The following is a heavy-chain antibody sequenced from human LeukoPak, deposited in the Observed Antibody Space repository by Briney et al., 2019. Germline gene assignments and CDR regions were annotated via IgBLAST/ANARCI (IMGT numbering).Heavy chain of an antibody. CDR3: ARDRRNLLLWFGELSQ. Sequence: GGSLRLSCAASGFTLSSYAMHWVRQAPGKGLEWVAVISYDGSKKHHADSVKGRFTISRDNSKNSLYLQMNSLRAEDTAVYYCARDRRNLLLWFGELSQWGQGTLVTVSS. J-gene: IGHJ4*02. CDR1: GFTLSSYA. V-gene: IGHV3-30-3*01. D-gene: IGHD3-10*01. CDR2: ISYDGSKK.